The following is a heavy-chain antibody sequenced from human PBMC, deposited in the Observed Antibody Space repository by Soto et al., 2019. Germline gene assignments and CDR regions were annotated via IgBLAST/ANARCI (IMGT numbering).Heavy chain of an antibody. J-gene: IGHJ5*02. V-gene: IGHV2-26*01. Sequence: QVTLKESGPVLVKPTETLTLRCTVSGLSITDSEMGVSWIRQPPGQPLEWLAHIDSSGEKSYRTFLKSRLVNSKDTSKSQIVLTMTNMDPADTATYYCARRHLAVAVSPWFDPWGQGIPVTVSS. D-gene: IGHD6-19*01. CDR2: IDSSGEK. CDR1: GLSITDSEMG. CDR3: ARRHLAVAVSPWFDP.